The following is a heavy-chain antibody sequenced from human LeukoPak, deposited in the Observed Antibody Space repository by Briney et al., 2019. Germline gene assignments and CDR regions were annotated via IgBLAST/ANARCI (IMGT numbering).Heavy chain of an antibody. CDR2: IYYSGST. D-gene: IGHD1/OR15-1a*01. CDR1: GGSISSSSYY. V-gene: IGHV4-39*07. CDR3: ARENSQDDY. Sequence: PSETLSLTCTVSGGSISSSSYYWGWIRQPPGKGLEWIGSIYYSGSTYYNPSLKSRVTISVDTSKNQFSLKLSSVTAADTAVYYCARENSQDDYWGQGTLVTVSS. J-gene: IGHJ4*02.